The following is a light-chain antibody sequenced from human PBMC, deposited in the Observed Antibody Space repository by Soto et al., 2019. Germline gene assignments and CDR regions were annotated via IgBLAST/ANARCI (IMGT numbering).Light chain of an antibody. CDR1: HSISTY. J-gene: IGKJ2*01. V-gene: IGKV1-39*01. CDR2: TTS. CDR3: QQSYSFPYT. Sequence: DIPLTQSPSSLSASVGDRVTITCRASHSISTYLNWYQQKPGKAPSLLIYTTSSLQSGVPSRFSGSGSGTDFTLTIGGLQPADFAIYYCQQSYSFPYTFGLGTKVQIK.